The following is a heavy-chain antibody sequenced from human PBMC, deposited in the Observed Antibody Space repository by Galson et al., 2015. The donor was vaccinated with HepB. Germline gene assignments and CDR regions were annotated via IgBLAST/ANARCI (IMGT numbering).Heavy chain of an antibody. CDR1: GFAFGTHS. V-gene: IGHV3-23*01. CDR3: AKGTERRLTTMTSHNYLDH. D-gene: IGHD2-2*01. J-gene: IGHJ4*02. CDR2: ITAGGRT. Sequence: SLRLSCAASGFAFGTHSMTWVRQAPGKGLQWVPTITAGGRTTYAESVTGRFTVSRDNSNNGVYLQMNSLTVADTAIYYCAKGTERRLTTMTSHNYLDHWGRGALVTVSS.